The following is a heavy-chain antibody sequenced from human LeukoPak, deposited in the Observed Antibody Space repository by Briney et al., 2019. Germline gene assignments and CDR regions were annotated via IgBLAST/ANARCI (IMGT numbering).Heavy chain of an antibody. Sequence: GGSLRLSCAASGFTFDDYAIHWVRQAPGKGLEWVSLISGDGGSTYYADSVKGRFTISRDNSKNSLYLQMNSLRTEDTALYYCAKEGYSSSWYLYWYFDLWGRGTLVTVSS. CDR3: AKEGYSSSWYLYWYFDL. J-gene: IGHJ2*01. V-gene: IGHV3-43*02. CDR1: GFTFDDYA. CDR2: ISGDGGST. D-gene: IGHD6-13*01.